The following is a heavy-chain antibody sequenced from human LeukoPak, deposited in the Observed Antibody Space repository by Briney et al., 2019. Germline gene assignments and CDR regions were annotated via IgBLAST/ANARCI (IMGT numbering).Heavy chain of an antibody. J-gene: IGHJ4*02. Sequence: PGGTLRLSCAASGFTFSSYAMSWVRQAPGKGLEWVSAISGSGGSSYYADSVKGRFTISRDNSKNTLYLQMNSLRAGDTAVYYCAKDGIVVVVAATVPDYWGQGTLVTVSS. D-gene: IGHD2-15*01. V-gene: IGHV3-23*01. CDR3: AKDGIVVVVAATVPDY. CDR2: ISGSGGSS. CDR1: GFTFSSYA.